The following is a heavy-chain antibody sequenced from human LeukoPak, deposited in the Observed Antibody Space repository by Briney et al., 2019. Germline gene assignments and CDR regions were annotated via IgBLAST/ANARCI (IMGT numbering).Heavy chain of an antibody. Sequence: GASVTVSCTASGYTFTSYYMHWVRQAPGQGLEWMGIINPSGGSTSYAQKFQGRVTMTSDTSTSTVYMELSSLRSEDTAVYYCAREGRWLQPTLFDYWGQGTLVTVSS. CDR2: INPSGGST. D-gene: IGHD5-24*01. CDR3: AREGRWLQPTLFDY. CDR1: GYTFTSYY. J-gene: IGHJ4*02. V-gene: IGHV1-46*01.